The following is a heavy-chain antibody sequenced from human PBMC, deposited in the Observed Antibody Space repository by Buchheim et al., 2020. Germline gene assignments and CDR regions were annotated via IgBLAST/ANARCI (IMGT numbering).Heavy chain of an antibody. V-gene: IGHV3-74*01. CDR1: GFTFGTYW. J-gene: IGHJ6*02. D-gene: IGHD3-10*01. CDR3: TRGRGFYAMDV. CDR2: MNSDGTTT. Sequence: EVQLVESGGGLVQPGGSLRLSCAASGFTFGTYWMHWARQVPGKGLAWVSRMNSDGTTTSYADSVKGRFIISSDNAKNTLSLQMNSLTTDDSAVYYCTRGRGFYAMDVWGQGTT.